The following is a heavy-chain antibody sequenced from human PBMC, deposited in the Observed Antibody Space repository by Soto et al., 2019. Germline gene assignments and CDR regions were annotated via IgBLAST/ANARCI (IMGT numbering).Heavy chain of an antibody. CDR3: ANYDRKDLFDY. CDR2: IYYSGST. Sequence: SETLSLTCTVSGGSISSSSYYWGWIRQPPGKGLEWIGSIYYSGSTYYNPSLKSRVTISVDTSKNQFSLKLSSVTAADTAVYYCANYDRKDLFDYWGQGTLVTVSS. V-gene: IGHV4-39*07. J-gene: IGHJ4*02. D-gene: IGHD4-17*01. CDR1: GGSISSSSYY.